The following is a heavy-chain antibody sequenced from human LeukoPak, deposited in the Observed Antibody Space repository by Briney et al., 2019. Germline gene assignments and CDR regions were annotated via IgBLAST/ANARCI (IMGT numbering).Heavy chain of an antibody. D-gene: IGHD2-8*02. CDR1: GFTFSSYA. J-gene: IGHJ4*02. CDR3: AAQPCSGGVCYLDY. CDR2: ISYHARDQ. V-gene: IGHV3-30*04. Sequence: PGGSLRLSCAASGFTFSSYAMHWVRQAPGKGLEWVTVISYHARDQFYADSVKGRFTVSRDNSKNTLYLQRNSLRAEDSAVYYWAAQPCSGGVCYLDYWGQGTLVTVSS.